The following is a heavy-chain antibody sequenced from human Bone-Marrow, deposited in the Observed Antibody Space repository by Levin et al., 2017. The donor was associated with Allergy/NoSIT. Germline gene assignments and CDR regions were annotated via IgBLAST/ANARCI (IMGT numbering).Heavy chain of an antibody. Sequence: GGSLRLSCAASGFTFSRYSMNWVRQAPGRGLEWVSYISRSSSTISYADSVKGRFTISRDNAKNSLYLQMNSLRDEDTAVYYCARPDCSGTSCYYFFDSWGQRTLVAVSS. D-gene: IGHD2-2*01. CDR1: GFTFSRYS. J-gene: IGHJ4*02. CDR2: ISRSSSTI. CDR3: ARPDCSGTSCYYFFDS. V-gene: IGHV3-48*02.